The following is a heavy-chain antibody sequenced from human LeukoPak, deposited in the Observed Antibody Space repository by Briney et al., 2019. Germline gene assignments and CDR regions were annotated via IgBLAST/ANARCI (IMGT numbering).Heavy chain of an antibody. J-gene: IGHJ6*04. Sequence: PGGSLRLSCAASGFNLSSYSMNWVRQAPGKGLGWVSSLSFSSSYIYYADSVKGRFTISRDNAKNSLYLQMNSLRGEDTAVYYCAELGITMIGGVWGKGTTVTISS. V-gene: IGHV3-21*01. D-gene: IGHD3-10*02. CDR1: GFNLSSYS. CDR2: LSFSSSYI. CDR3: AELGITMIGGV.